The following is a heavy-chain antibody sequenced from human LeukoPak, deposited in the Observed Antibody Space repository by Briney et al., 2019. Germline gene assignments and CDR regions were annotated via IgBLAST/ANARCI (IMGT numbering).Heavy chain of an antibody. V-gene: IGHV4-34*01. Sequence: SETLSLTCAVYGGSFSGYYWSWIRQPPGKGLEWIGEINLSGSTNYNPSLKSRVTISVDTSKNQFSLKLSSVTAADTAVYYCARASSSLLWFGEYSSGDYWGQGTLVTVSS. CDR1: GGSFSGYY. J-gene: IGHJ4*02. CDR2: INLSGST. D-gene: IGHD3-10*01. CDR3: ARASSSLLWFGEYSSGDY.